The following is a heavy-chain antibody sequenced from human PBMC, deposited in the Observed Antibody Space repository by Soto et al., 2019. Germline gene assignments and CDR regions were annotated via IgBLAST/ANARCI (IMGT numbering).Heavy chain of an antibody. Sequence: SETLSLTCTVSGGSVSSGGYYWSWIWQPPGKGLEWIGYIYYSGSTNYNPSLKSRVTISVDTSKNQFSLKLSSVTAADTAVYYCARRGVATAIDYWGQGTLVTVSS. CDR3: ARRGVATAIDY. CDR1: GGSVSSGGYY. CDR2: IYYSGST. D-gene: IGHD5-12*01. V-gene: IGHV4-61*08. J-gene: IGHJ4*02.